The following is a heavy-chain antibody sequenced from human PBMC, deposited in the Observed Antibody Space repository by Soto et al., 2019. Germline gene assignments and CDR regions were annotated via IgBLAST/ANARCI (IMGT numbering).Heavy chain of an antibody. V-gene: IGHV5-51*01. D-gene: IGHD4-4*01. J-gene: IGHJ6*02. CDR3: AREKYSNDGSYYYYYGMDV. CDR1: GYSFTSYW. Sequence: GESLKISCKGSGYSFTSYWIGWVRQMPGKGLEWMGIIYPGDSDTRYSPSFQGQVTISADKSISTAYLQWSSLKASDTAMYYCAREKYSNDGSYYYYYGMDVWGQGTTVTVSS. CDR2: IYPGDSDT.